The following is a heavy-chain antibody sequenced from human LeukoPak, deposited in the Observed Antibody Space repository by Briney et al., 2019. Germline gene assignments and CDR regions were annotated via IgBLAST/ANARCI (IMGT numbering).Heavy chain of an antibody. CDR1: GFIFSSYA. Sequence: GGSLRLSCAASGFIFSSYAMSWVRQALGKGRKWVSDISGSGATTSFADSVKGRFTTSRDNSKNTLYLQMNSLRAEDTAIYYCAKVRGLYYYYGMDVWGQGTTVTVSS. D-gene: IGHD3/OR15-3a*01. CDR2: ISGSGATT. V-gene: IGHV3-23*01. J-gene: IGHJ6*02. CDR3: AKVRGLYYYYGMDV.